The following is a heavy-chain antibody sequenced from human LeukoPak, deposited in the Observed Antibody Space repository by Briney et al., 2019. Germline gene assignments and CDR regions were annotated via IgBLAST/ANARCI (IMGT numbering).Heavy chain of an antibody. CDR3: ARDLGIVVVPAAGFFDY. V-gene: IGHV3-30-3*01. CDR2: ISYDGSNK. Sequence: GMSLRLSCAASGFTFSSYAMHWVRQAPGKGLEWVAVISYDGSNKYYADSVKGRFTISRDNSKNTLYLQMNSLRAEDTAVYYCARDLGIVVVPAAGFFDYWGQGTLVTVSS. D-gene: IGHD2-2*01. J-gene: IGHJ4*02. CDR1: GFTFSSYA.